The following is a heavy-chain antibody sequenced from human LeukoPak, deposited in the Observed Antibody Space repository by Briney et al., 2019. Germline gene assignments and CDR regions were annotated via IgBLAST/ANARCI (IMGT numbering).Heavy chain of an antibody. CDR1: GGSISSSSYY. D-gene: IGHD2/OR15-2a*01. Sequence: ASETLSLTCTVSGGSISSSSYYWGWIRQPPGKGLEWIGSIYYSGSTYYNPSLKSRVTISVDTSKNQFSLKLSSVTAADTAVYYCARGLNTFVTDYWGQGTLVTVSS. CDR2: IYYSGST. CDR3: ARGLNTFVTDY. V-gene: IGHV4-39*07. J-gene: IGHJ4*02.